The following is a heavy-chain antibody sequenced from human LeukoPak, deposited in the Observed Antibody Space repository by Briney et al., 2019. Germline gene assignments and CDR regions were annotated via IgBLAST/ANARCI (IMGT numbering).Heavy chain of an antibody. J-gene: IGHJ4*02. CDR3: AKTEGTDY. CDR2: ISGSGSGGST. V-gene: IGHV3-23*01. D-gene: IGHD1-1*01. CDR1: GFTFSNFA. Sequence: GGSLRLSCAASGFTFSNFAMSCVRQAPGKGLEWVSSISGSGSGGSTNYADSVQGRFTISRDNSKNTLYLQMNGLRAEDTAVYYCAKTEGTDYWGQGTLVTVSS.